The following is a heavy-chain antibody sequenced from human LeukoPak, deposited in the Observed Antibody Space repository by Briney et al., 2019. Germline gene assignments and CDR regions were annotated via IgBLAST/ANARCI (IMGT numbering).Heavy chain of an antibody. CDR1: GGSISSGGYY. J-gene: IGHJ6*02. Sequence: SETLSLTCTVSGGSISSGGYYWSWIRQHPGKGLEWIGYIYYSGSTYYNPSLKSRVTISVDTSKNQFSLKLSSVTAADAAVYYCARDNPQTDYYYYYGMDVWGQGTTVTDSS. CDR3: ARDNPQTDYYYYYGMDV. CDR2: IYYSGST. V-gene: IGHV4-31*03.